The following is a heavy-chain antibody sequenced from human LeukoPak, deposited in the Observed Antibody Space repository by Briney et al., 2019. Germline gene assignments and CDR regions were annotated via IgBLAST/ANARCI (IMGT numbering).Heavy chain of an antibody. CDR3: VRDRASSGWYF. CDR1: GFTYSNSE. V-gene: IGHV3-48*03. J-gene: IGHJ4*02. Sequence: GGSLRLSCAASGFTYSNSEMNWVRQAPGKGPKWVSYISTSGTTIYYADSVKGRFTISRDNAKNSLYLQMNSLRPEDTAVYYCVRDRASSGWYFWGLGTLVTVSS. CDR2: ISTSGTTI. D-gene: IGHD6-19*01.